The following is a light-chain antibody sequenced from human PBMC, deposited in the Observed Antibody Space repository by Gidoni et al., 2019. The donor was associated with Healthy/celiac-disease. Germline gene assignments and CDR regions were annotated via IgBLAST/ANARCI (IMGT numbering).Light chain of an antibody. J-gene: IGKJ5*01. Sequence: EIVFTLSPATLSLSPGERATLSCRASQSVSSYLAWYQQKPGQAPRLLDYDASNRATGIPARFSGSESGTDFTLAISSLEPEGFAVCYCHQRSNWPPLITCGQGSRLEI. CDR1: QSVSSY. V-gene: IGKV3-11*01. CDR3: HQRSNWPPLIT. CDR2: DAS.